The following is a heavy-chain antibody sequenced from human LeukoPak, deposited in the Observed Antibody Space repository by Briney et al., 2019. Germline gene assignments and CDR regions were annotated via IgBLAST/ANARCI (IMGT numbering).Heavy chain of an antibody. V-gene: IGHV1-2*02. CDR2: INPNSGGT. CDR1: GYPFTGYY. D-gene: IGHD1-14*01. CDR3: ARGNPGSSWLH. Sequence: GASVKVSFQASGYPFTGYYMHWVRPAPGQGLEWMGWINPNSGGTNYAQKFQGRVTMTRDTSISTAYMELSRLRSDDTAVYYCARGNPGSSWLHWGQGTLVTVSS. J-gene: IGHJ4*02.